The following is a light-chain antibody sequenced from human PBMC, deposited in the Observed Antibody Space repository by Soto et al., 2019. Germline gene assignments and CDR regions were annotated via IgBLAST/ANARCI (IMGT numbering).Light chain of an antibody. CDR3: AAWDDNLNAWV. J-gene: IGLJ3*02. CDR1: SANIGSNT. V-gene: IGLV1-44*01. CDR2: SNT. Sequence: QSVLTQPPSASGTPGQRVAISCSGSSANIGSNTVNWYQQLPGTAPKLLIHSNTQRPSGVPDRFSGSKSGTSASLAISGLQSEDEADYYCAAWDDNLNAWVFGGGTQLTVL.